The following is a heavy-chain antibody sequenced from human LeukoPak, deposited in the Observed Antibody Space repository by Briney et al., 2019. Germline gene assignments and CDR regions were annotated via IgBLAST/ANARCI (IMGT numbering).Heavy chain of an antibody. D-gene: IGHD3-3*01. CDR1: GFSFGSYS. CDR3: ATTRAPSNGRVLYYMDV. Sequence: PGGSLRLSCAASGFSFGSYSMKWVRQAPGKALEGVSSIMSSSRNIYYADSVKGRFTISRDNAKNSLYLRLSSLRAEDPAVYYCATTRAPSNGRVLYYMDVWGKGTTVTVSS. CDR2: IMSSSRNI. V-gene: IGHV3-21*01. J-gene: IGHJ6*03.